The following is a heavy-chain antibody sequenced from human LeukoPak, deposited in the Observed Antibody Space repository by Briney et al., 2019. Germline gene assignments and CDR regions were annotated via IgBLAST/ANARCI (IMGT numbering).Heavy chain of an antibody. CDR2: ISYDGSNK. Sequence: GGSLRPSCAASGFTFSSYAMHWVRQAPGKGLEWVAVISYDGSNKYYADSVTGRFTISRDNAKNSLYLQMNSLRAEDTAVYYCARALEYSGSFDAFDICGQGTMVTVSS. J-gene: IGHJ3*02. CDR1: GFTFSSYA. D-gene: IGHD1-26*01. V-gene: IGHV3-30-3*01. CDR3: ARALEYSGSFDAFDI.